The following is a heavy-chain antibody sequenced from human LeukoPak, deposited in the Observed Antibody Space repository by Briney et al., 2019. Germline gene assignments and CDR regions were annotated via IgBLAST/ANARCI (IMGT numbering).Heavy chain of an antibody. CDR3: AKAPVSYDSSGYYFDY. CDR1: GFTFSSYA. D-gene: IGHD3-22*01. J-gene: IGHJ4*02. CDR2: ISGSGGST. Sequence: GGSLGLSCAASGFTFSSYAMSWVRQAPGKGLEWVSAISGSGGSTYYADSVKGRFTISRDNSKNTLYLQMNSLRAEDTAVYYCAKAPVSYDSSGYYFDYWGQGTLVTVSS. V-gene: IGHV3-23*01.